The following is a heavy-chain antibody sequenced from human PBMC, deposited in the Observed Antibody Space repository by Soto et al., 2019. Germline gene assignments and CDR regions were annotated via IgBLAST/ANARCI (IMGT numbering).Heavy chain of an antibody. CDR3: ARDGDVPYYYYGMDV. J-gene: IGHJ6*02. CDR2: MNHNNGNK. D-gene: IGHD4-17*01. Sequence: ASVKVSCKAAGYTFTSYDINWVRQATGQGLEWMGWMNHNNGNKGYAQKFQGRATMTRNTSMSTVYMELRSLRSEDTAVYYCARDGDVPYYYYGMDVWG. V-gene: IGHV1-8*01. CDR1: GYTFTSYD.